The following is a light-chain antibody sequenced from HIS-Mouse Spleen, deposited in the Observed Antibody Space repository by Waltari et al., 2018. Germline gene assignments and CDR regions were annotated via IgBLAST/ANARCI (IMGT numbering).Light chain of an antibody. J-gene: IGLJ3*02. CDR3: SSYTSSSTSV. V-gene: IGLV2-14*01. Sequence: QSALTQPASVSGSPGQSLTISCPGTSSDVGRYTSVSWYHQHPGNAPKPMIYEVSNRPSGVSNRFSGSKSGNTASLTISGLQAEDEADYYCSSYTSSSTSVFGGGTKLTVL. CDR1: SSDVGRYTS. CDR2: EVS.